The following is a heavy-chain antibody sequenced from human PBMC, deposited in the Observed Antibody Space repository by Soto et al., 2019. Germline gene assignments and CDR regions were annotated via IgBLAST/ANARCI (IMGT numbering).Heavy chain of an antibody. CDR2: IYPGDSDT. Sequence: EALKISCLGSGYSFASYCIGWVRQMPGKDLEWMGIIYPGDSDTRYSPSFQGQVTISADKSLRTAYLQWTSLKASDTALYYCARTRSFTLGFYYDGMDVWGQGTTVTASS. V-gene: IGHV5-51*01. CDR3: ARTRSFTLGFYYDGMDV. CDR1: GYSFASYC. J-gene: IGHJ6*02. D-gene: IGHD6-6*01.